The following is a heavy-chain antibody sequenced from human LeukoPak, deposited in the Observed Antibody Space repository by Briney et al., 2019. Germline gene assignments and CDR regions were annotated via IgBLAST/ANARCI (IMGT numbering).Heavy chain of an antibody. V-gene: IGHV4-34*01. CDR3: ARGTGGY. D-gene: IGHD1-14*01. J-gene: IGHJ4*02. CDR2: INHSGST. Sequence: SETLSLTCTVSGGSISSYYWSWIRQPPGKELEWIGEINHSGSTNYNPSLKSRVTISVDTSKNQFSLKLSSVTAADTAVYYCARGTGGYWGQGTLVTVSS. CDR1: GGSISSYY.